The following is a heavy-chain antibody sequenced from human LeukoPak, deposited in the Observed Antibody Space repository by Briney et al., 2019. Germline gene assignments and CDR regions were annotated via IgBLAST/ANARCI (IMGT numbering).Heavy chain of an antibody. CDR2: IWYDGSIQ. Sequence: GGSLRLSCAASGFTFSSYGMHWIRQAPGKGLEWVAAIWYDGSIQYYADSVKGRFTISRDNSKNTLYLQMDSLRAEDTAVYYCARAGYCSGGSCYGSDYWGQGTLVSVSS. CDR1: GFTFSSYG. J-gene: IGHJ4*02. V-gene: IGHV3-33*01. D-gene: IGHD2-15*01. CDR3: ARAGYCSGGSCYGSDY.